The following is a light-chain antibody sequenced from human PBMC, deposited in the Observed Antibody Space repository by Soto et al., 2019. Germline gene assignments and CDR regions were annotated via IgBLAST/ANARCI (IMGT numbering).Light chain of an antibody. J-gene: IGKJ5*01. CDR2: DVS. CDR1: QGVTTN. CDR3: QQYGDTPPIT. Sequence: EIIMTQSPGTLSVSPVERATLSCMAAQGVTTNFAWYQQKSGQSPRLLIYDVSNRATGVPDRFSGSGSGTDFTLTITGLEPEDFVVYFCQQYGDTPPITFGQGTRLEIK. V-gene: IGKV3-20*01.